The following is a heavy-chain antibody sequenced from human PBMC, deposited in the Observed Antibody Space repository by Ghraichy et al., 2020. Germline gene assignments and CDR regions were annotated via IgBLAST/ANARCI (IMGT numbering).Heavy chain of an antibody. CDR3: ATRDYDILTGYYSPNYYYYGMDV. CDR1: GFTFSSYA. J-gene: IGHJ6*02. D-gene: IGHD3-9*01. Sequence: GGSLRLSCAASGFTFSSYAMSWVRQAPGKGLEWVSAISGSGGSTYYADSVKGRFTISRDNSKNTLYLQMNSLRAEDTAVYYCATRDYDILTGYYSPNYYYYGMDVWGQGTTVTVSS. CDR2: ISGSGGST. V-gene: IGHV3-23*01.